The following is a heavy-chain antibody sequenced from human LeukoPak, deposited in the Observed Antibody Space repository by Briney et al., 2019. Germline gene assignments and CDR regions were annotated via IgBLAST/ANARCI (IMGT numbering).Heavy chain of an antibody. J-gene: IGHJ6*02. D-gene: IGHD4-23*01. CDR3: ARGLRWRGLGMDV. CDR2: INHSGST. Sequence: SETLSLTCAVYGVSFSGYYWSWIHQPPGKGLEWIGEINHSGSTNYNPSLKSRVTISVDTSKNQFSLKLSSVTAADTAVYYCARGLRWRGLGMDVWGQGTTVTVSS. V-gene: IGHV4-34*01. CDR1: GVSFSGYY.